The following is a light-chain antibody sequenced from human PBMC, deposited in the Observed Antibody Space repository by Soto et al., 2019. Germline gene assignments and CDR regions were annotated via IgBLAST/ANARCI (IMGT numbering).Light chain of an antibody. V-gene: IGKV1-5*01. CDR2: DVS. Sequence: DIPMTQSPSTLSASVGDGVTITCRASQSIGTWLAWYQQKPGKAPKVLIYDVSSLKSGVPSRFSSSASATEFTLTISSLQPDDFATYYCQQYKSSWTFGQGTKVEIK. CDR1: QSIGTW. J-gene: IGKJ1*01. CDR3: QQYKSSWT.